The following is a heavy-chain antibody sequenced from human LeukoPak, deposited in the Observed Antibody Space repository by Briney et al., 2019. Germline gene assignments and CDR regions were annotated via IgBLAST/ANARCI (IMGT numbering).Heavy chain of an antibody. CDR1: GGSFSGYY. J-gene: IGHJ4*02. Sequence: PSETLSLTCAVYGGSFSGYYWSWIRQPPGKGLEWIGEINHSGSTNYNPSLKSRVTISVDTSKNQFSLKLSSVTAADTAVYYCARGRSIAVAVEGGDPPYCFDYWGQGTLVTVSS. D-gene: IGHD6-19*01. CDR3: ARGRSIAVAVEGGDPPYCFDY. CDR2: INHSGST. V-gene: IGHV4-34*01.